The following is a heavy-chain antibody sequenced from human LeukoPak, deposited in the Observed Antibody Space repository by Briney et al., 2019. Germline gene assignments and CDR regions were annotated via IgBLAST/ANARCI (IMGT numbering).Heavy chain of an antibody. Sequence: GGALRLSCAASGFTFSNYWMIWVGQAPGKGREGVANINQDGREQYYVDSVKGRFTISRDNAKKSLYLQMNSLRAEDTAVYYCARARFGPAGADYWGQGTLVTVSS. D-gene: IGHD3/OR15-3a*01. J-gene: IGHJ4*02. CDR3: ARARFGPAGADY. CDR2: INQDGREQ. CDR1: GFTFSNYW. V-gene: IGHV3-7*03.